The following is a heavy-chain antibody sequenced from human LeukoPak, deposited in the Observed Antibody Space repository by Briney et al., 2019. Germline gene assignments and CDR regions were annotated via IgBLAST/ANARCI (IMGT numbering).Heavy chain of an antibody. CDR2: INHSGST. CDR1: GGSFSGYY. J-gene: IGHJ1*01. V-gene: IGHV4-34*01. CDR3: ARPSSSGWRAEYFQY. Sequence: PSETLSLTCAVYGGSFSGYYWSWIRQPPGKGLEWIGEINHSGSTNYNPSLKSRVTISVDTSKNQFSLKLSSVTAADTAVYYCARPSSSGWRAEYFQYWGQGTLVTVSS. D-gene: IGHD6-19*01.